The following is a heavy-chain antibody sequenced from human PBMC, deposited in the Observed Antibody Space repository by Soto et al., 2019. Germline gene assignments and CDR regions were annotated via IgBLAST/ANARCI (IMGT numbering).Heavy chain of an antibody. Sequence: EVQLVESGGGLVQPGGSLRLSCAASGFTFSSYSMNWVRQAPGKGLEWVSYISSSSSNIYYADSVKGRFTISRDNAKNSLYLQVNSLRDEDTAVYYCAIEGTPAYYDFWRGYYPYFDYWGQGTLVTVSS. J-gene: IGHJ4*02. V-gene: IGHV3-48*02. D-gene: IGHD3-3*01. CDR2: ISSSSSNI. CDR3: AIEGTPAYYDFWRGYYPYFDY. CDR1: GFTFSSYS.